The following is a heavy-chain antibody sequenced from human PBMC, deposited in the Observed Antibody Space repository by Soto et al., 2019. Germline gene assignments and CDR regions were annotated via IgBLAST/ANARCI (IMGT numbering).Heavy chain of an antibody. J-gene: IGHJ6*02. V-gene: IGHV3-48*01. CDR3: XXXLXLLWFGELSGLYYYYGMDV. Sequence: EVQLVESGGGLVQPGGSLRLSCAASGFTFSSYSMNWVRQAPGKGLEWVSYISSSSSTIYYADSVKGRFTISRDNAKXXXXXXXXXXXXXXXXXXXXXXXLXLLWFGELSGLYYYYGMDVWGQGTTVTVSS. CDR2: ISSSSSTI. CDR1: GFTFSSYS. D-gene: IGHD3-10*01.